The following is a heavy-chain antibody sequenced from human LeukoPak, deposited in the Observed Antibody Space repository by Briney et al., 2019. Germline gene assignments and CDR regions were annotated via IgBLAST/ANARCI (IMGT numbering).Heavy chain of an antibody. Sequence: VKPSQTLSLTCTVSGGSISSGDYYWSWIRQPPGKALEWLALIYWNDDKRYSPSLKSRLTITKDTSKNQVVLTMTNMDPVDTATYYCALTVGPLRFRPNYWGQGTLVTVSS. CDR3: ALTVGPLRFRPNY. V-gene: IGHV2-5*01. CDR2: IYWNDDK. CDR1: GGSISSGDYY. J-gene: IGHJ4*02. D-gene: IGHD3-3*01.